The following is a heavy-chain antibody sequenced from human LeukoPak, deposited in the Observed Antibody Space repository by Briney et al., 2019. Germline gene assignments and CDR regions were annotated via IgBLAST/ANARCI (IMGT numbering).Heavy chain of an antibody. CDR1: GYSFTSYW. CDR3: ARPFTYYYDSSAPGAFDI. V-gene: IGHV5-51*01. Sequence: GESLKISCKGSGYSFTSYWIGWVRQMPGKGREWMGIIYPGDSDTRYSPSFQGQVTISADKSISTAYLQWSSLKASDTAMYYCARPFTYYYDSSAPGAFDIWGQGTMVTVSS. J-gene: IGHJ3*02. D-gene: IGHD3-22*01. CDR2: IYPGDSDT.